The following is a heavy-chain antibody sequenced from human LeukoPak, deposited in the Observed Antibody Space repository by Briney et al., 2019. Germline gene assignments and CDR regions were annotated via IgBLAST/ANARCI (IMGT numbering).Heavy chain of an antibody. CDR3: ARGQIDTSRSSFDY. Sequence: SETLSLTCNVSGFSISSGYYWSWIRQPPGKGLEWIGYIYYSGSTNYNPSLKSRVTISVDTSKNQFSLKLSSVTAADTAVYYCARGQIDTSRSSFDYWGQGTLVTVSS. CDR1: GFSISSGYY. D-gene: IGHD2-2*02. CDR2: IYYSGST. V-gene: IGHV4-61*01. J-gene: IGHJ4*02.